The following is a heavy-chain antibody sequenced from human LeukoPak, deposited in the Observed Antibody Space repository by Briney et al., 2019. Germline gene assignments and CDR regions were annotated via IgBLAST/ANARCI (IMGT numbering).Heavy chain of an antibody. D-gene: IGHD5-18*01. Sequence: AGGSLRLSCAASGFTVSSNYMSWVRQAPGKGLEWVSVIYSGGSTYYADSVKGRFTISRDNSKNTLYLQMNSLRAEDTAVYYCARDRSGKSYGFYYYYGMDVWGQGTTVTVSS. V-gene: IGHV3-53*01. CDR1: GFTVSSNY. CDR2: IYSGGST. CDR3: ARDRSGKSYGFYYYYGMDV. J-gene: IGHJ6*02.